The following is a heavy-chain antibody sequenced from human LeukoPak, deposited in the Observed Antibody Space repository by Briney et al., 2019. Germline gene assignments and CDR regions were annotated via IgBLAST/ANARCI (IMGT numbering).Heavy chain of an antibody. V-gene: IGHV3-7*01. D-gene: IGHD5-24*01. CDR1: GFSFSDHW. CDR2: IKKDGSEQ. J-gene: IGHJ4*02. CDR3: ARDLGWLQSDY. Sequence: GGSLRLSCVASGFSFSDHWMNWFRQASGKGLEWVATIKKDGSEQYYVDSMKGRLTISRDNAKNSVYLQIHNLRAEDTAVYYCARDLGWLQSDYWGQGTLVTVSS.